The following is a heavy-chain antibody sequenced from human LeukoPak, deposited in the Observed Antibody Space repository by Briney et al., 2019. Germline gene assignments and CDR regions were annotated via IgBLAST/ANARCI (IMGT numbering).Heavy chain of an antibody. V-gene: IGHV3-23*01. Sequence: RSGGSLRLSCAASGFTFSSYAMSCVRQAPGKGLEWVSSISGGGGSTYYAVSGKGPFTIARANSKNTLDLKMNSLRGEETAVYYRARVVHGIRGTYRDYWGQGTLVTVSS. D-gene: IGHD3-10*01. CDR2: ISGGGGST. CDR1: GFTFSSYA. CDR3: ARVVHGIRGTYRDY. J-gene: IGHJ4*02.